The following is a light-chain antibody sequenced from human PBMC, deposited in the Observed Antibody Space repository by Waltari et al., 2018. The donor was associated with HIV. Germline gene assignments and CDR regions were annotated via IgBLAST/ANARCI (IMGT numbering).Light chain of an antibody. Sequence: QSALTQPASVSGSPGQSITISCTGTSSNIGPSNLVPWHQQPPGKAPKTLIYEVSQRPSGVSNRFSGSKSGNTASLTISGLQAEDEADYYCCSYAGSSTLVFGGGTKVTVL. J-gene: IGLJ3*02. CDR2: EVS. CDR1: SSNIGPSNL. V-gene: IGLV2-23*02. CDR3: CSYAGSSTLV.